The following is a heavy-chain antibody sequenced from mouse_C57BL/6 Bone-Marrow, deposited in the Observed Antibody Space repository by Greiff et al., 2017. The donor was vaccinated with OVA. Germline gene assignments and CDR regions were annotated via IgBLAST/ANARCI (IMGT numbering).Heavy chain of an antibody. CDR1: GFTFSDYG. CDR3: ARGDYYGSSYVGYFDY. CDR2: ISSGSSTI. J-gene: IGHJ2*01. D-gene: IGHD1-1*01. V-gene: IGHV5-17*01. Sequence: EVQRVESGGGLVKPGGSLKLSCAASGFTFSDYGMHWVRQAPEKGLEWVAYISSGSSTIYYADTVKGRFTISRDNAKNTLFLQMTSLRSEDTAMYYCARGDYYGSSYVGYFDYWGQGTTLTVSS.